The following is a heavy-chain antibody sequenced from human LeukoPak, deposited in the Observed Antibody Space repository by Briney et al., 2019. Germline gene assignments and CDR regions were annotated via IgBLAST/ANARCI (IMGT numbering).Heavy chain of an antibody. V-gene: IGHV3-33*06. CDR1: GFTFSSYG. CDR2: IWYDGSNK. CDR3: AKTCPACRDGYNLFDY. Sequence: PGRSLRLSCAASGFTFSSYGMHWLRQAPAKGLEWVAVIWYDGSNKYYADSVKGRFTISRDNSKNTLYLQMNSLRAEDTAVYYCAKTCPACRDGYNLFDYWGQGTLVTVSS. D-gene: IGHD5-24*01. J-gene: IGHJ4*02.